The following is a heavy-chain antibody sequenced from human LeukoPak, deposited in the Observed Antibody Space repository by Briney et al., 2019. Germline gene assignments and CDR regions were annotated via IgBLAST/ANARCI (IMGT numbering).Heavy chain of an antibody. Sequence: ASVKVSCKASGYTFTGYYMHWVRQAPGQGLEWMGWINPNSGGTNYAQKFQGRATMTRDTSISTAYMELSRLRSDDTAVYYCARDRAGIWFGELSDYWGQGTLVTVSS. D-gene: IGHD3-10*01. J-gene: IGHJ4*02. CDR2: INPNSGGT. CDR1: GYTFTGYY. CDR3: ARDRAGIWFGELSDY. V-gene: IGHV1-2*02.